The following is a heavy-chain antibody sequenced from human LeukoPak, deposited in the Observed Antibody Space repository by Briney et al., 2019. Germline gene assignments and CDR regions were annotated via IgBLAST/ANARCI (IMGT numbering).Heavy chain of an antibody. V-gene: IGHV1-2*02. J-gene: IGHJ4*02. CDR2: INPNRGGT. D-gene: IGHD5-18*01. CDR3: ARGLVDTAMVIWF. CDR1: GYTFTGYY. Sequence: ASVKVSCKASGYTFTGYYMQGVRQAPGQGLEWMGWINPNRGGTNYAQKFQGRVTMTRDTSISTAYMELSRLRSDDTAVYYCARGLVDTAMVIWFWGQGTLVTVSS.